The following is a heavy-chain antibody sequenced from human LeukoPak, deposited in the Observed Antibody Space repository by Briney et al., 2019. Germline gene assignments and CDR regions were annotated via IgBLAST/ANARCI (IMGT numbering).Heavy chain of an antibody. CDR3: AKDGVMIVVVTD. V-gene: IGHV3-48*03. Sequence: GGSLRLSCAVSGFPFSSYEMNWVRQAPGKGLEWVSLISSSGSTIYYADSVKGRFTISRDNAKNSLYLQMNSLRAEDTAVYYCAKDGVMIVVVTDWGQGTMVTVSS. CDR2: ISSSGSTI. CDR1: GFPFSSYE. D-gene: IGHD3-22*01. J-gene: IGHJ3*01.